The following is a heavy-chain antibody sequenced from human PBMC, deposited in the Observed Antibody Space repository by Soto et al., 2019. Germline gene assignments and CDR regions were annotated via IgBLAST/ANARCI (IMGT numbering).Heavy chain of an antibody. CDR2: IKQDGSEK. Sequence: GGSLRLSCAASGFTFSSYWMSWVRQAPGKGLEWVANIKQDGSEKYYVDSVKGRFTISRDNAKNSLYLQMNSLRAEDTAVYYCARSPYGDYTLPIDYWGQGTLVTVSS. CDR1: GFTFSSYW. CDR3: ARSPYGDYTLPIDY. J-gene: IGHJ4*02. D-gene: IGHD4-17*01. V-gene: IGHV3-7*01.